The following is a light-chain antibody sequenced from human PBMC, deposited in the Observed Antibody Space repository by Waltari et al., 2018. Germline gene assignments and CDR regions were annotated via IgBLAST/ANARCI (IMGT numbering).Light chain of an antibody. V-gene: IGKV3-20*01. CDR2: GAS. CDR3: QHYLRLPVT. CDR1: QSVSRA. J-gene: IGKJ1*01. Sequence: EIVLTQSPGTLSLSPGERATVSCRASQSVSRALTWSQQKPGQAPRLLIYGASTRATRIPDRFSGSGSGTDFGLTISRLEPDDFAVYYCQHYLRLPVTFGQGTTVEI.